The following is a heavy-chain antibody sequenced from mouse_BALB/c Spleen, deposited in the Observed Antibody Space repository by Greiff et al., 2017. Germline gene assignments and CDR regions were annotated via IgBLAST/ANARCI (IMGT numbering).Heavy chain of an antibody. CDR3: ARAVVEGYFDV. CDR2: ILPGSGST. D-gene: IGHD1-1*01. J-gene: IGHJ1*01. CDR1: GYTFSSYW. Sequence: GQLQQSGAELMKPGASVKISCKATGYTFSSYWIEWVKQRPGHGLEWIGEILPGSGSTNYNEKFKGKATFTADTSSNTAYMQLSSLTSEDSAVYYCARAVVEGYFDVWGAGTTVTVSS. V-gene: IGHV1-9*01.